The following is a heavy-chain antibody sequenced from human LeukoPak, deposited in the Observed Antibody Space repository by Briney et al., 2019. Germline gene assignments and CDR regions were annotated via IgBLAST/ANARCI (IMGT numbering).Heavy chain of an antibody. CDR3: ARRTTYFGWRPSESPSCFDY. J-gene: IGHJ4*02. Sequence: SETLSLTCIVSGYSISSGYYWGWIRQPPGKGLEWIGSIYHSGNTYYNPSLKSRVTISLDTSKNQFSLKLSSVTAADTAVYYCARRTTYFGWRPSESPSCFDYWGQGTLVTVPS. D-gene: IGHD3-9*01. CDR2: IYHSGNT. V-gene: IGHV4-38-2*02. CDR1: GYSISSGYY.